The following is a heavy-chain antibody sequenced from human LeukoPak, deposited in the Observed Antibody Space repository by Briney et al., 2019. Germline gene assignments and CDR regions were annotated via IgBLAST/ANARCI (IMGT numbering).Heavy chain of an antibody. D-gene: IGHD3-10*01. J-gene: IGHJ3*01. Sequence: SGPTLVRPTQTLTLTCTFSGFSLTTRAVGVGWIRQPPGKALEWLALIYWDDDKRYSPSLKSRLTITKDTSKNQVVLTLTNMDPVDTATYFCAHRKVSTSGSGGIGAFDVWGQGTVVSVSS. CDR3: AHRKVSTSGSGGIGAFDV. CDR2: IYWDDDK. V-gene: IGHV2-5*02. CDR1: GFSLTTRAVG.